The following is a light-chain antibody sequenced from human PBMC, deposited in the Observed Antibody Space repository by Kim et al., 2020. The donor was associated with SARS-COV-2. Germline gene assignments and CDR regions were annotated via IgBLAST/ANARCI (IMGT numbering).Light chain of an antibody. V-gene: IGLV10-54*01. Sequence: QAGLTQPPSVSKGLRQTATLTCTGNNNNVGNQGAAWLQQHQGHPPKLLSYRNNNRPSGISERLSASRSGNTASLTITGLQPEDEADYYCTAWDSSLSAHIFGGGTQLTGL. CDR3: TAWDSSLSAHI. CDR2: RNN. J-gene: IGLJ2*01. CDR1: NNNVGNQG.